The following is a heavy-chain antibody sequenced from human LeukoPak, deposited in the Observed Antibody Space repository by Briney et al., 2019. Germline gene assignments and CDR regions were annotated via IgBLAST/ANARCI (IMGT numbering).Heavy chain of an antibody. J-gene: IGHJ6*02. D-gene: IGHD2-8*02. Sequence: SQTLSLTCAISGDSVSSNSAAWNWIRQSPSRGLEWLGRTYYRSKWYNDYAVSVKSRITINPDTSKNQFSLQLNSVTPEDTAVYHCAREAWSRGSSYYGIDVWGQGTTVTVSS. V-gene: IGHV6-1*01. CDR2: TYYRSKWYN. CDR3: AREAWSRGSSYYGIDV. CDR1: GDSVSSNSAA.